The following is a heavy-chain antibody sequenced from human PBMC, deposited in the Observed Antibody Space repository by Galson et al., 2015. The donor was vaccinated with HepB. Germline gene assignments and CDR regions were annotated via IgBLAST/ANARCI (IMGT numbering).Heavy chain of an antibody. Sequence: SVKVSCKATGYTFTTYNIQWVRQAPGQGLEWMGRISPSDGAVHYAQEFQGRVTMTRDTSTSTVYMDLSSLASEDTAVYYCAREIFFTYYFDYWGQGTLVTVSS. V-gene: IGHV1-46*01. CDR1: GYTFTTYN. CDR3: AREIFFTYYFDY. J-gene: IGHJ4*02. CDR2: ISPSDGAV. D-gene: IGHD3-9*01.